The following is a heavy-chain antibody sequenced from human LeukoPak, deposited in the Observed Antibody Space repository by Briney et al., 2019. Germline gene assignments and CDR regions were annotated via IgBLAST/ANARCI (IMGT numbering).Heavy chain of an antibody. CDR2: IYYSGSA. J-gene: IGHJ6*03. CDR1: GGSTSSYY. V-gene: IGHV4-59*01. D-gene: IGHD5-18*01. CDR3: ARVDTAMGYYYYYYMDV. Sequence: SETLTLTCTVFGGSTSSYYWSWIRQPPGKGLEWIWYIYYSGSANYNPSLKSRVTISVDTSKNQFSLKLSSVTAADTAVYYCARVDTAMGYYYYYYMDVWGKGTTVTVSS.